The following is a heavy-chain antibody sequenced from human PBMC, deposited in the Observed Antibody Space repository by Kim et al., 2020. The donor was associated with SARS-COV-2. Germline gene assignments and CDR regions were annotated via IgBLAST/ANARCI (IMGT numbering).Heavy chain of an antibody. Sequence: GGSLRLSCAASGFTFSNAWMSWVRQAPGKGLEWVGRIKSKTDGGTTDYAAPVKGRFTISRDDSKNTLYLQMNSLKTEDTAVYYCTTRNPMYYSSSWFSFDYWGQGTLVTVSS. CDR2: IKSKTDGGTT. CDR3: TTRNPMYYSSSWFSFDY. CDR1: GFTFSNAW. J-gene: IGHJ4*02. V-gene: IGHV3-15*01. D-gene: IGHD6-13*01.